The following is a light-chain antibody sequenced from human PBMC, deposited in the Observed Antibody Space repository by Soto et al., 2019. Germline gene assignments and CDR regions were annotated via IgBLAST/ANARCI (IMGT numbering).Light chain of an antibody. V-gene: IGKV3-15*01. CDR2: GAS. J-gene: IGKJ4*01. CDR1: QSVSSN. Sequence: EIVMTQSPATLSVSPRERDTLSCSASQSVSSNLAWYQQKPGQAPRLLIYGASTRATGIPARFSGSGSGTEFTLTISSLQSEDFAVYYCQQYKNWPPLTCGGGTKVEIK. CDR3: QQYKNWPPLT.